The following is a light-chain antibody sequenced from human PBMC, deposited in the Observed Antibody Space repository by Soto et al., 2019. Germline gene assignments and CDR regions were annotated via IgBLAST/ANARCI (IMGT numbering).Light chain of an antibody. V-gene: IGLV1-40*01. J-gene: IGLJ2*01. Sequence: QSVLTQPPSVSGAPGQRVTISCTGSSSNIGAGYDVHWYQQLPGTAPKLLIYGNSNRPSGVPDRFSGSKSGTSASLAITGLQAEDEADYYCQSYDSSLSCSVVFGGGTQLTVL. CDR3: QSYDSSLSCSVV. CDR2: GNS. CDR1: SSNIGAGYD.